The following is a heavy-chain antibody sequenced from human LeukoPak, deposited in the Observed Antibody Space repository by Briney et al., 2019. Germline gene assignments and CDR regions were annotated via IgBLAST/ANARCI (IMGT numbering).Heavy chain of an antibody. CDR3: ARADFGVVIRPNYYYMDV. D-gene: IGHD3-3*01. J-gene: IGHJ6*03. CDR1: GFTFSDYY. Sequence: GGSLRLSCAASGFTFSDYYMYWIRQAPGKGLEWVSYISSRDNTIYYADSVKGRFTISRDNAKNSLYLQMNSLRAEDTAVYYCARADFGVVIRPNYYYMDVWGKGTTVTVSS. V-gene: IGHV3-11*04. CDR2: ISSRDNTI.